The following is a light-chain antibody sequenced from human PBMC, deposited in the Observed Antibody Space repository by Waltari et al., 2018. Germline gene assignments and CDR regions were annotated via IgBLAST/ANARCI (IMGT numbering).Light chain of an antibody. CDR2: DVS. CDR1: SRDVGDYAW. Sequence: QSALTQPASVSGSPGQSITISCTGTSRDVGDYAWVDWYQQHPGKAPKVVIFDVSYRPSGVSNRFSGSKSGNTASLTISGLQAEDEADYYCTSYTSRHSLVFGTGTKVTVL. CDR3: TSYTSRHSLV. V-gene: IGLV2-14*03. J-gene: IGLJ1*01.